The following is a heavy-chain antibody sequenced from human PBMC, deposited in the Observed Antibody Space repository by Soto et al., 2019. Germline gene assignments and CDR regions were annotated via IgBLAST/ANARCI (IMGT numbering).Heavy chain of an antibody. V-gene: IGHV3-30*18. CDR2: ISYDGSNK. CDR1: GFTFSSYG. D-gene: IGHD2-21*01. Sequence: PGGSLRLSCAASGFTFSSYGMHWVRQAPGKGLEWVAVISYDGSNKYYADSVKGRFTISRDNSKNTLYLQMNSLRAEDTAVYYCAKDLSDSRYFDYWGQGTLVTVSS. J-gene: IGHJ4*02. CDR3: AKDLSDSRYFDY.